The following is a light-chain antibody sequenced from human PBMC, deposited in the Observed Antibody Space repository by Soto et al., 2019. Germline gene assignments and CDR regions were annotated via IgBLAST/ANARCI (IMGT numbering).Light chain of an antibody. CDR1: SSDVGGYNH. J-gene: IGLJ2*01. Sequence: QSALTQPASVSGSPGQSITISCTGTSSDVGGYNHVSWYQHSPGKAPKLILFAVSDRPSGVSHRFSGSKTGNTASLTISVIQAEDEADYYCCSYTSLSTVVFGGGTKLTVL. CDR3: CSYTSLSTVV. V-gene: IGLV2-14*01. CDR2: AVS.